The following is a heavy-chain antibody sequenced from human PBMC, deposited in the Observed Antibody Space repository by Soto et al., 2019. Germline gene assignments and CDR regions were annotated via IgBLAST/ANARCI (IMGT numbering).Heavy chain of an antibody. V-gene: IGHV3-30-3*01. CDR3: ARDWRRSSGWYLICDY. D-gene: IGHD6-19*01. CDR1: GFTFSSYA. Sequence: GGSLRLSCAASGFTFSSYAMHWVRQAPGKGLEWVAVISYDGSNKYYADSVKGRFTISRDNSKNTLYLQMNSLRAEDTAVYYCARDWRRSSGWYLICDYWGQGTLVTVSS. J-gene: IGHJ4*02. CDR2: ISYDGSNK.